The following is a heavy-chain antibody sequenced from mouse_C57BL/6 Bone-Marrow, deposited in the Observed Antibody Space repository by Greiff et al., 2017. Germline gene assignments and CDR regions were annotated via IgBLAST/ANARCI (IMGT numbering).Heavy chain of an antibody. CDR3: AREGYGSCSLVAF. Sequence: EVKLVESGGGLVKPGGSLKLSCAASGFTFSDYGMHWVRQAPGKGLEWVAYIGSGSSTSYYADTVKGRFTISRDKDKNTLFLQMTSLRSEDTDMYYCAREGYGSCSLVAFWGQGTLVTVSA. J-gene: IGHJ3*01. CDR2: IGSGSSTS. D-gene: IGHD1-1*01. CDR1: GFTFSDYG. V-gene: IGHV5-17*01.